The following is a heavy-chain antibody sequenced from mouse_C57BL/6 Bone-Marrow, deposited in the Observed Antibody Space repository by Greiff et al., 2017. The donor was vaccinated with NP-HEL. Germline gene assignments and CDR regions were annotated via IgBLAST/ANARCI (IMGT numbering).Heavy chain of an antibody. D-gene: IGHD2-5*01. CDR1: GYAFSSSW. CDR3: ASPYYSNYDAMDY. V-gene: IGHV1-82*01. CDR2: IYPGDGDT. Sequence: VKLLESGPELVKPGASVKISCKASGYAFSSSWMNWVKQRPGKGLEWIGWIYPGDGDTNYNGKFKGKATLTADKSSSTAYMQLSSLTSEDSAVYFCASPYYSNYDAMDYWGQGTSVTVSS. J-gene: IGHJ4*01.